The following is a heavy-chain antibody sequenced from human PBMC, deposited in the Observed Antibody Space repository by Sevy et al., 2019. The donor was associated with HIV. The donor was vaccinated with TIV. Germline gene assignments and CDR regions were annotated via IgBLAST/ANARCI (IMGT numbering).Heavy chain of an antibody. CDR3: ASGGSGDVWNYGYYYYGMDV. CDR2: ITRIFKTP. V-gene: IGHV1-69*13. CDR1: GGTFSSYS. J-gene: IGHJ6*02. D-gene: IGHD3-3*01. Sequence: ASVKVSCRASGGTFSSYSISWVRQAPGQGLEWIGGITRIFKTPNYAQNFQGRVTITADESTSVAYMELSSLTSDDTAVYYCASGGSGDVWNYGYYYYGMDVWGQGTTVTVSS.